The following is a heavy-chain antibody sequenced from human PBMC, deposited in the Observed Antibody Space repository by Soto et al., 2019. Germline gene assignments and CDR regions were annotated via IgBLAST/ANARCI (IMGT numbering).Heavy chain of an antibody. CDR2: VSPKSGGT. CDR3: EREISGGGTLNWFDP. D-gene: IGHD2-15*01. CDR1: GYYFESYG. V-gene: IGHV1-2*02. Sequence: ASVKVSCTALGYYFESYGINWVRHAPVQGLEWLGWVSPKSGGTNYAKKFKGRVTMTRDTSSNTVYMDLSGLKSDDKAVFYCEREISGGGTLNWFDPWGQGTLVTVSS. J-gene: IGHJ5*02.